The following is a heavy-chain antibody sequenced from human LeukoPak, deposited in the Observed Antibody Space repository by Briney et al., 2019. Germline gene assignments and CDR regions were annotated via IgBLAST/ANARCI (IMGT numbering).Heavy chain of an antibody. CDR1: GYTFTNYF. CDR3: ARGRYSGSGIRGYFDY. J-gene: IGHJ4*02. Sequence: ASVKVSCKASGYTFTNYFMHWVRQAPGQGLEWMGIINPSGGSTSYAQKFQGRVTMTRDMSTSTVYMELSSLRSEDTAVYYCARGRYSGSGIRGYFDYWGQGTLVTVSS. CDR2: INPSGGST. V-gene: IGHV1-46*01. D-gene: IGHD3-10*01.